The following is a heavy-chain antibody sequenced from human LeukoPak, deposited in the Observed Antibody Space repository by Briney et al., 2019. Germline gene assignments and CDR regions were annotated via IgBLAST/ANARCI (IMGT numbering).Heavy chain of an antibody. D-gene: IGHD2-2*01. CDR1: GFTFSRYG. V-gene: IGHV3-48*03. CDR2: VSSTGSTI. J-gene: IGHJ5*02. Sequence: PGGSLRLSCAASGFTFSRYGMNWVRQAPGKGLEWVSYVSSTGSTIYYADSVKGRFTISRDNAKNSLYLQMNSLRAEDTAAYFCARQTGYCTSTSCYNWFDPWGQGTLVIVSS. CDR3: ARQTGYCTSTSCYNWFDP.